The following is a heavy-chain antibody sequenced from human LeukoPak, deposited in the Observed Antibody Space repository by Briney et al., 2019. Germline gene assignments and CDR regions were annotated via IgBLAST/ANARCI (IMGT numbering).Heavy chain of an antibody. CDR3: ARGGGWDYYDSSGEAFDI. J-gene: IGHJ3*02. Sequence: SETLSLTCTVSGGSMSNYYWNWIRQPPGKGLEWIGYVYYSGTTNYNPSLKSRVSMSVDTSKNQFSLKLSSVTAADTAEYYCARGGGWDYYDSSGEAFDIWGQGTMVTVSS. V-gene: IGHV4-59*01. D-gene: IGHD3-22*01. CDR2: VYYSGTT. CDR1: GGSMSNYY.